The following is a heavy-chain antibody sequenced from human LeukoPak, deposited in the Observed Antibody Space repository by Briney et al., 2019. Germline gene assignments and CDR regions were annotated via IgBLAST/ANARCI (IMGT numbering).Heavy chain of an antibody. CDR1: GYTFTSYG. CDR3: ARDPPDDGSGSYNWFDP. CDR2: INPNSGGT. J-gene: IGHJ5*02. V-gene: IGHV1-2*02. Sequence: GASVKVSCKASGYTFTSYGISWVRQAPGQGLEWMGWINPNSGGTNYAQKFQGRVTMTRDTSISTAYMELSRLRSDDTAVYYCARDPPDDGSGSYNWFDPWGQGTLVTVSS. D-gene: IGHD3-10*01.